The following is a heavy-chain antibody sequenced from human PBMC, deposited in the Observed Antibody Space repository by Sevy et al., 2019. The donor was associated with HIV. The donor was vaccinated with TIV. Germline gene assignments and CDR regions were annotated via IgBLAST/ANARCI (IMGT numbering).Heavy chain of an antibody. CDR1: GFTFARYA. D-gene: IGHD3-16*01. CDR3: AKGDRTFYGMDV. J-gene: IGHJ6*02. CDR2: ISGGGGAT. Sequence: GGSLRLSCAASGFTFARYAMNWVRQAPGKGLEWVSAISGGGGATYYAESVEGRFTISRDNSRETLYVQMNSLRVEDTAVYYCAKGDRTFYGMDVWGQGTTVTVSS. V-gene: IGHV3-23*01.